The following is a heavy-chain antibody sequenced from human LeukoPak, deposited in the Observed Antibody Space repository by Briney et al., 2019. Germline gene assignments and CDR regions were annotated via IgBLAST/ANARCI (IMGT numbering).Heavy chain of an antibody. D-gene: IGHD6-19*01. CDR2: ISSSGSTI. CDR1: GFTFSDYY. V-gene: IGHV3-11*01. Sequence: SGGSPRLSCAASGFTFSDYYMSWIRQAPGKGLEWVSHISSSGSTIYYADSVKGRFTISRDNSKNTLYLQMNSLRAEDTAVYYCAKDWSSGWYLIDYWGQGTLVTVSS. CDR3: AKDWSSGWYLIDY. J-gene: IGHJ4*02.